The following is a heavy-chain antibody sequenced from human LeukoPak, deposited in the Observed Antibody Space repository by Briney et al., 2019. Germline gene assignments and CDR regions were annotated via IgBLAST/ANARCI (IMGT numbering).Heavy chain of an antibody. CDR2: INPDGSTT. J-gene: IGHJ5*02. Sequence: GESLRLSCAASGFTFSRYWIHWVRQAPGKGLEWVSRINPDGSTTTYADSVRGRFTISRDNAKNTVYLQMNSLRAEDTAVYYCARVLSGSWDWFDPWGQGTLVTVSS. CDR3: ARVLSGSWDWFDP. V-gene: IGHV3-74*01. CDR1: GFTFSRYW. D-gene: IGHD3-22*01.